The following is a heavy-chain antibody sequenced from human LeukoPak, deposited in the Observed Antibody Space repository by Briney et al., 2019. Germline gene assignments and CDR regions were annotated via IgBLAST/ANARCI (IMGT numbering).Heavy chain of an antibody. V-gene: IGHV4-39*07. CDR1: GGSISSSSYY. J-gene: IGHJ4*02. CDR3: ARVIVPYYDFWSGYQSTYYFDY. CDR2: IYYSGST. D-gene: IGHD3-3*01. Sequence: SETLSLTCTVSGGSISSSSYYWGWIRQPPGKGLEWIGSIYYSGSTYYNPSLKSRVTISVDTSKNQFSLKLSSVTAADTAVYYCARVIVPYYDFWSGYQSTYYFDYWGQGTLVTVSS.